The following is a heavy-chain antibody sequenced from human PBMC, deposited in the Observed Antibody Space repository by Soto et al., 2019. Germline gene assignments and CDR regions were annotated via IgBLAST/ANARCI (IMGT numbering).Heavy chain of an antibody. Sequence: GESLKISCKGSGYSFTSYWIGWARQMPGKGLEWMGIIYPGDSDTRYSPSFQGQVTISADKSISTAYLQWSSLKASDTAVYYCARDPVYGSASYGMDVWGQGTTVTVSS. V-gene: IGHV5-51*01. D-gene: IGHD3-10*01. J-gene: IGHJ6*02. CDR2: IYPGDSDT. CDR1: GYSFTSYW. CDR3: ARDPVYGSASYGMDV.